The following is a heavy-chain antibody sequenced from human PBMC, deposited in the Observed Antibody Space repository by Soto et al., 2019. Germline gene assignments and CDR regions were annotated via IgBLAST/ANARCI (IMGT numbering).Heavy chain of an antibody. D-gene: IGHD3-16*02. V-gene: IGHV3-23*01. CDR3: ATLYDYIWGSYRRPPYYFDY. Sequence: EVQLLESGGGLVQPGGSLRLSCAASGITFSTYVMSWVRQAPGQGLEWVSGISGSGVTYYADSVKGRFTISRDNSKNTLSLQMNSVGAEDTAVYYCATLYDYIWGSYRRPPYYFDYWGQGTLVTVSS. J-gene: IGHJ4*02. CDR1: GITFSTYV. CDR2: ISGSGVT.